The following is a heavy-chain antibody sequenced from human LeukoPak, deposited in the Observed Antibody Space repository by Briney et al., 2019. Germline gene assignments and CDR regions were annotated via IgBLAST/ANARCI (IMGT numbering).Heavy chain of an antibody. CDR3: ARHETSSSWTSSFDY. D-gene: IGHD6-13*01. V-gene: IGHV4-4*02. CDR1: GGSISSNNW. CDR2: VYHSGST. Sequence: SETLSLTCAVSGGSISSNNWWSWVRQPPGKGLEWIGEVYHSGSTSYNPSLLSRVTISVDTSNNQFSLRLSSVTAADTAVYYCARHETSSSWTSSFDYWGQGTLVTVSS. J-gene: IGHJ4*02.